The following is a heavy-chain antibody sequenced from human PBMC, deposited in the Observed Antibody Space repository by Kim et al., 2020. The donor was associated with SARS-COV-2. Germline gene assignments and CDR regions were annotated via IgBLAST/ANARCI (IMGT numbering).Heavy chain of an antibody. CDR1: GGSVSSGSYY. V-gene: IGHV4-61*01. CDR2: IYYSGST. J-gene: IGHJ4*02. CDR3: ARERRSSGSFDY. D-gene: IGHD6-19*01. Sequence: SETLSLTCTVSGGSVSSGSYYWSWIRQPPGKGLEWIGYIYYSGSTNYNPSLKSRVTISVDTSKNQFSLKLSSVTAADTAVYYCARERRSSGSFDYWGQGTLVTVSS.